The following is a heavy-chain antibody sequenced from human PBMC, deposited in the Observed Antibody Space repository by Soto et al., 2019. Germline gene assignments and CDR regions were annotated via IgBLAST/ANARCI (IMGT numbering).Heavy chain of an antibody. V-gene: IGHV4-59*08. Sequence: PSETLSLTCTVSGGSINNYYWSWIRQPPGKGLEWIGYIYYTGSTNYNPSLKSRATISLDTSKNQFSLKLSSVTAADTAVYYCARHSWELRKTFDYWGQGTLVTVSS. D-gene: IGHD1-7*01. J-gene: IGHJ4*01. CDR1: GGSINNYY. CDR2: IYYTGST. CDR3: ARHSWELRKTFDY.